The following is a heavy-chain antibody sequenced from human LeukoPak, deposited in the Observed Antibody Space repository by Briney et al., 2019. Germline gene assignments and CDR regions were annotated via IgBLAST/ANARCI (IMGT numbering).Heavy chain of an antibody. V-gene: IGHV4-34*01. CDR1: GGSFSGYY. D-gene: IGHD2-15*01. CDR3: ARWVGYCSGGSCYGVEYFDY. CDR2: INHSGST. J-gene: IGHJ4*02. Sequence: KTSETLSLTCAVYGGSFSGYYWSWIRQPPGKGLEWIGEINHSGSTNYNPSLKSRVTISVDTSKNQFSLKLSSVTAADTAVNYCARWVGYCSGGSCYGVEYFDYWGQGTLVTVSS.